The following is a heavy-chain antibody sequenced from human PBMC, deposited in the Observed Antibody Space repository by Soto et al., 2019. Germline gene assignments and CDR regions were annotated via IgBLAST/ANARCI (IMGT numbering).Heavy chain of an antibody. CDR1: GFPFSNHA. D-gene: IGHD3-10*01. CDR3: AKDYYGSGNYYLFDY. J-gene: IGHJ4*02. Sequence: EVQLLESGGGSVQPGESLKLSCSASGFPFSNHAMSWVRQAPGKGLEWVAGITSSGFRTYYPDAVKGRFTISRDNSKNTLFLHLNSLRADDTAVYYCAKDYYGSGNYYLFDYWGQAIEVTVSS. CDR2: ITSSGFRT. V-gene: IGHV3-23*01.